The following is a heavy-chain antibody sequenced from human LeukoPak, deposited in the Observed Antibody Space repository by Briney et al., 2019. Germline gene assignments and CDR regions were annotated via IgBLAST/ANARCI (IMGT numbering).Heavy chain of an antibody. CDR3: AKSGEGAFDI. D-gene: IGHD3-16*01. CDR2: FYSGGST. V-gene: IGHV3-53*04. J-gene: IGHJ3*02. Sequence: PGGSLRLSCAASGLIVSGNYMSWVRQSPGKGLEWVSVFYSGGSTYYAESVKGRFTISRHNSNNTLYLQMNSLRAEDTAMYYCAKSGEGAFDIWGQGTMVTVSS. CDR1: GLIVSGNY.